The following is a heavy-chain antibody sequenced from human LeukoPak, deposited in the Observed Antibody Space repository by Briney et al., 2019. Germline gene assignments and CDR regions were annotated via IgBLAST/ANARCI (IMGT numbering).Heavy chain of an antibody. CDR1: GYTFTNYW. J-gene: IGHJ4*02. V-gene: IGHV5-51*01. D-gene: IGHD4-17*01. CDR2: IYPGDSDT. CDR3: ARHGGTVTTGGPLDY. Sequence: GESLKISCKGSGYTFTNYWIGWVRQMPGKGLEWMRIIYPGDSDTRYSPSFQGQVTISADKSISTAYLQWSSLKASDTAMYYCARHGGTVTTGGPLDYWGQGTLVTVSS.